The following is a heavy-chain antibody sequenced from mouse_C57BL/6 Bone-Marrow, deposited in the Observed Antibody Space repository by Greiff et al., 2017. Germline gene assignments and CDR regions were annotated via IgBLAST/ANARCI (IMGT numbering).Heavy chain of an antibody. D-gene: IGHD1-1*01. J-gene: IGHJ4*01. CDR2: ISYDGSN. V-gene: IGHV3-6*01. CDR1: GYSITSGYY. Sequence: DVKLQESGPGLVKPSQSLSLTCSVTGYSITSGYYWNWIRQFPGNKLEWMGYISYDGSNNYNPSLKNRISITRGTSKNQFFLKLNSVTTEDTATYYCARDGPIYYYGSSYGGDYWGQGTSVTVSS. CDR3: ARDGPIYYYGSSYGGDY.